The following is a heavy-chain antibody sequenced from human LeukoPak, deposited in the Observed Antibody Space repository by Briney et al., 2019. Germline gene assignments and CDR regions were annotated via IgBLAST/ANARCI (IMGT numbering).Heavy chain of an antibody. D-gene: IGHD3-3*01. CDR1: GFIFSSYA. CDR3: AKDWAKTYYDFWSGYYVFDY. CDR2: ISSSGRNT. V-gene: IGHV3-23*01. J-gene: IGHJ4*02. Sequence: GGSLRLSCAASGFIFSSYAMSWVRQAPGKGLEWVSAISSSGRNTYYADSVKGRFTISRDNSKNTLYLQMNSLRAEDTAVYYCAKDWAKTYYDFWSGYYVFDYWGQGTLVTVSS.